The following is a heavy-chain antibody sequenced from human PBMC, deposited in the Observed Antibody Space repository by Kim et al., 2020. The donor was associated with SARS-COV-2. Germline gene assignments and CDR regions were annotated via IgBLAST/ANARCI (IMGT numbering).Heavy chain of an antibody. J-gene: IGHJ4*02. V-gene: IGHV3-23*01. D-gene: IGHD6-19*01. CDR3: AKALYRIAVAGKVDY. Sequence: DSVKGRFTIAGDTSATTLYLQMNRLRAEDTAVYYCAKALYRIAVAGKVDYWGQGTLVTVSS.